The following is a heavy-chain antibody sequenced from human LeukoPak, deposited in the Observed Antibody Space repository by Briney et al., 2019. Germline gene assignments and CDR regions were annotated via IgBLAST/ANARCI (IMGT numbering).Heavy chain of an antibody. J-gene: IGHJ6*02. CDR3: ARDHGSGSYYNVPPYYYYGMDV. CDR1: GDTFTSYA. D-gene: IGHD3-10*01. Sequence: ASVKVSCKASGDTFTSYAMHWVRQAPGQRLEWMGWINAGNGNTKYSQKFQGRVTITRDTSASTAYMELSSLRSEDTAVYYCARDHGSGSYYNVPPYYYYGMDVWGQGTTVTVSS. CDR2: INAGNGNT. V-gene: IGHV1-3*01.